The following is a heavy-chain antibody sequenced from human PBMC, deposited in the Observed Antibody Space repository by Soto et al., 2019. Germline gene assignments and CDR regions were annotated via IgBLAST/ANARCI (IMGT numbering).Heavy chain of an antibody. Sequence: PGGSLRLSCATSGFTFSNYAMSWVRQAPGKGLEWVSAISGSGGSTYYADSVKGRFTISRDNSKNTLYLQMNSLRAEDTAVYYCAIKTHNIKQWLGPFDYWGQGTLVTVSS. CDR3: AIKTHNIKQWLGPFDY. CDR1: GFTFSNYA. D-gene: IGHD6-19*01. J-gene: IGHJ4*02. V-gene: IGHV3-23*01. CDR2: ISGSGGST.